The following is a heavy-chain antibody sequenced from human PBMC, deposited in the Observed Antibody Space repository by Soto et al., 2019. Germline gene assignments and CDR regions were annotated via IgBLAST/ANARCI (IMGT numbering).Heavy chain of an antibody. CDR1: GDSVSSNSAA. CDR2: TYCRSKWYN. Sequence: PSQTLSLTCAISGDSVSSNSAAWYWIRQSPSRGLEWLGRTYCRSKWYNDYAVSVKSRIPINPDTSKTQFSLQLNSVTPEDTAVYYCARADSHSYGSLVAFDIWGQGTMVTVSS. CDR3: ARADSHSYGSLVAFDI. D-gene: IGHD5-18*01. J-gene: IGHJ3*02. V-gene: IGHV6-1*01.